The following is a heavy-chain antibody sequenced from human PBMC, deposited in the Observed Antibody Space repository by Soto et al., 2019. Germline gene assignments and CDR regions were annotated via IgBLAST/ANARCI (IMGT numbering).Heavy chain of an antibody. CDR3: ATVPPRIVVVLAEFPT. V-gene: IGHV4-4*02. D-gene: IGHD2-21*01. Sequence: QVQLKQSGPGLVRPSGTLSLTCLVSGTSISSQYWWAWVRQSPVKGLEWSGEIYHNGITKYNPSLKSRVSMSIDKSNNQFSLKLTSVTAADTSVYYCATVPPRIVVVLAEFPTWGQGTLVTVSS. CDR1: GTSISSQYW. CDR2: IYHNGIT. J-gene: IGHJ4*02.